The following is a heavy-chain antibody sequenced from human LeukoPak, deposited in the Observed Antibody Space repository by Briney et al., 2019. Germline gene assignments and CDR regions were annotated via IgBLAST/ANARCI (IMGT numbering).Heavy chain of an antibody. V-gene: IGHV3-7*01. CDR2: IKQDGSEK. CDR1: GFTFSSYW. CDR3: ATGGGYYDSSGYFDY. Sequence: GGSLRLSCAASGFTFSSYWMSWVRQAPGKGLEWVANIKQDGSEKYYVDSVKGRFTISRDNAKNSLYLQMNSLRAEDTAVYYCATGGGYYDSSGYFDYWGQGTLVTVSS. J-gene: IGHJ4*02. D-gene: IGHD3-22*01.